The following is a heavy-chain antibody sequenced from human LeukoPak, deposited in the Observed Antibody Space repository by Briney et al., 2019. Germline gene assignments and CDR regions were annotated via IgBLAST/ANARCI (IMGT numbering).Heavy chain of an antibody. CDR1: GYSISSGYY. Sequence: KASETLSLTCAVSGYSISSGYYWGWIRQPPGKGLEWIGSIYHSGSTYYNPSLKSRVTISVDTSKNQFSLKLSSVTAADTAVHYCARPRRDYYYYYYMDVWGKGTTVTVSS. J-gene: IGHJ6*03. V-gene: IGHV4-38-2*01. CDR2: IYHSGST. CDR3: ARPRRDYYYYYYMDV.